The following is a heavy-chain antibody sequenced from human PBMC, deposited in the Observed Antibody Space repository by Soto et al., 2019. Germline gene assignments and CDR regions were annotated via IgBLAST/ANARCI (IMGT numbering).Heavy chain of an antibody. V-gene: IGHV1-46*03. D-gene: IGHD6-19*01. CDR2: INPSGGST. J-gene: IGHJ4*02. Sequence: ASVKVSCKASGYTFTSYYMHWVRQAPGQGLEWMGIINPSGGSTSYAQKFQGRVTMTRDTSTSTVYMELSSLRSEDTAVYYCARGRVRYSSGWPEGPYYFDYWGQGTLVTVSS. CDR3: ARGRVRYSSGWPEGPYYFDY. CDR1: GYTFTSYY.